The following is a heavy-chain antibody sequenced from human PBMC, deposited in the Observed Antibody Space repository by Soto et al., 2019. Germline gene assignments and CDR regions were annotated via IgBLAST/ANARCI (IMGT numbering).Heavy chain of an antibody. CDR3: AKGYCSLFDY. V-gene: IGHV3-23*01. J-gene: IGHJ4*02. D-gene: IGHD6-19*01. CDR2: ISGRGGST. CDR1: GFTFSCYA. Sequence: EVQLLDSGGGLVKPGVSLRLSCAASGFTFSCYAMSCVRQAPGKGLEMVSAISGRGGSTYYADSVKGRFTISRDNSMNSLYLSMNSGRAENTAVYYGAKGYCSLFDYGGQGTLVTVSS.